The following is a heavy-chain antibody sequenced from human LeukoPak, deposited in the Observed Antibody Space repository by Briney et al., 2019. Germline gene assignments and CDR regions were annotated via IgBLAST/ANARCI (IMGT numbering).Heavy chain of an antibody. CDR2: IKNDGSIT. D-gene: IGHD3-3*01. CDR1: GFLFSGYW. Sequence: PGGSLRLSCAASGFLFSGYWMHWVRQSPGQGLVWLSRIKNDGSITSYADSVKGRFTISRDNAKNTLYLQMNSLRVEDTAVYYCTKSDWFDPWGQGTLVTVSS. V-gene: IGHV3-74*01. J-gene: IGHJ5*02. CDR3: TKSDWFDP.